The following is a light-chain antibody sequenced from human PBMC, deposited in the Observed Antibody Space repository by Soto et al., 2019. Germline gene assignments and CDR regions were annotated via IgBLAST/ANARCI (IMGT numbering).Light chain of an antibody. CDR2: GAS. V-gene: IGKV3-20*01. Sequence: DTVLTQSPDTLSLSPGERATLSCRASQSVSTNYLAWYQQKPGQAPRLLIYGASTRATGIPDRFSGSGSGTDFTLTISRLEPEDFAVYYCQHYGNSPYTFXQGTKADIK. CDR3: QHYGNSPYT. CDR1: QSVSTNY. J-gene: IGKJ2*01.